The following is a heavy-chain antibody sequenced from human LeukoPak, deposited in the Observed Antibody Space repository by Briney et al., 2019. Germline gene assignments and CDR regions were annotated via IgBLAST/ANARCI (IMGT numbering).Heavy chain of an antibody. J-gene: IGHJ4*02. CDR2: ISSGGSTI. V-gene: IGHV3-11*01. CDR1: GFTFDDYG. D-gene: IGHD6-13*01. CDR3: ARRATAGSCFDY. Sequence: GGSLRLSCAASGFTFDDYGMSWIRQAPGKGLEWVSFISSGGSTISHADSAKGRFTISRDNAENSLYLQMNSLRAEDTAVYYCARRATAGSCFDYWGQGTLVTVSS.